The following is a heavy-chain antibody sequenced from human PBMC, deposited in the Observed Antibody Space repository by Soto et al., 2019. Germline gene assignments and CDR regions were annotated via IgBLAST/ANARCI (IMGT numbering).Heavy chain of an antibody. CDR3: ARGELDRTIDY. CDR1: GFTLSSRS. Sequence: EVQLVESGGGSVQPGGSLRLSCAASGFTLSSRSMNWVRRAPGKGLEWVAYISGSSTTIYYADSVKGRFTISRDNAKKAVYLQMNSLRDEDTAVYYCARGELDRTIDYWGQGTLVTVSS. CDR2: ISGSSTTI. J-gene: IGHJ4*02. D-gene: IGHD1-1*01. V-gene: IGHV3-48*02.